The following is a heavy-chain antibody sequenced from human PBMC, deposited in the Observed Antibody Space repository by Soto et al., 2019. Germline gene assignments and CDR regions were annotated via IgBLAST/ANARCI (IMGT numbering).Heavy chain of an antibody. J-gene: IGHJ6*03. CDR3: AKASMITFGGVIVKGLYYYYYYMDV. CDR2: ISGSGGST. Sequence: GGSLRLSCAASGFTFSSYAMSWVRQAPGKGLEWVSAISGSGGSTYYADSVKGRFTISRDNSKNTLYPQMNSLRAEDTAVYYCAKASMITFGGVIVKGLYYYYYYMDVWGKGTTVTVSS. CDR1: GFTFSSYA. V-gene: IGHV3-23*01. D-gene: IGHD3-16*02.